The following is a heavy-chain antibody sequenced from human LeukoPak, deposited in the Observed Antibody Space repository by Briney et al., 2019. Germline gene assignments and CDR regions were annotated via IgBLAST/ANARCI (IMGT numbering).Heavy chain of an antibody. CDR1: GFTFSSYA. J-gene: IGHJ4*02. CDR3: AKELPLVPAANEYVLLWFGDQYYFDY. V-gene: IGHV3-23*01. D-gene: IGHD3-10*01. Sequence: PGGSLRLSCAASGFTFSSYAMSWVRQAPGKGLEWVSAISGSGGSTYYADSVKGRFTISRDNSKNTLYLQMNSLRAEDTAVYYCAKELPLVPAANEYVLLWFGDQYYFDYWGQGTLVTVSS. CDR2: ISGSGGST.